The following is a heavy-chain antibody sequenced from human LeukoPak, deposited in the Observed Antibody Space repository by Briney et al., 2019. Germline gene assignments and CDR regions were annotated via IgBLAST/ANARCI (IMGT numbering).Heavy chain of an antibody. V-gene: IGHV1-2*02. Sequence: ASVKVSCKASGYTFTGYYMHWVRQAPGQGLEWMGWINPNSGGTNYAQKFQGRVTMTRDTSISTAYMELSRLRSDDTAVYYCARTRGFGEFTFDYWGQGTLVTVSS. CDR2: INPNSGGT. D-gene: IGHD3-10*01. CDR3: ARTRGFGEFTFDY. CDR1: GYTFTGYY. J-gene: IGHJ4*02.